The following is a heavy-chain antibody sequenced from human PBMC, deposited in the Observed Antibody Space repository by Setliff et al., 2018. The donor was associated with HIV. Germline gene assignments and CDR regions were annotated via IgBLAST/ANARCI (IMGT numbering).Heavy chain of an antibody. CDR3: ARDVGSVWHNWFDP. CDR1: GFTFTTYA. J-gene: IGHJ5*02. Sequence: ASVKVSCKASGFTFTTYAVHWVRQAPGQRPEWMGWINAANGKTRYPQRFEARVTLTRDTSVTTAYMELSSLRSEDTAVYYCARDVGSVWHNWFDPWGQGTLVTVSS. CDR2: INAANGKT. D-gene: IGHD6-19*01. V-gene: IGHV1-3*01.